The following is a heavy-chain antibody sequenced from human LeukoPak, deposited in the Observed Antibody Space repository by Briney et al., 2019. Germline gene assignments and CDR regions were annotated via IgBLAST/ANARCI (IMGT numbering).Heavy chain of an antibody. D-gene: IGHD6-13*01. V-gene: IGHV3-30*02. CDR3: AKDRWGDSGSWHMDV. J-gene: IGHJ6*03. Sequence: GGSLRLSCAASGFTFSSYAMHWVRQAPGKGLEWVAFIHYDGSNKYYADSVKGRFTISRDNSKNTLYVQMNSLRAEDTAVYYCAKDRWGDSGSWHMDVWGKGTTVTISS. CDR1: GFTFSSYA. CDR2: IHYDGSNK.